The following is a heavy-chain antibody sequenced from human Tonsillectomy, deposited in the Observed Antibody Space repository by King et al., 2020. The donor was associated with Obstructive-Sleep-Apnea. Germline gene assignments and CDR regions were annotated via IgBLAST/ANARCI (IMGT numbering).Heavy chain of an antibody. CDR3: TKDADFSTVNYYYNMDV. D-gene: IGHD4-11*01. Sequence: VQLVESGGGLVQPGGSLRISCAASGVTFSNYAMSWVRQDPGKGLEWVSAISGSGGTTYYADSVKGRFTISRDNSNNTLYLQMNSLRAEDTAAYYCTKDADFSTVNYYYNMDVWGQGTTVTVSS. CDR1: GVTFSNYA. V-gene: IGHV3-23*04. J-gene: IGHJ6*02. CDR2: ISGSGGTT.